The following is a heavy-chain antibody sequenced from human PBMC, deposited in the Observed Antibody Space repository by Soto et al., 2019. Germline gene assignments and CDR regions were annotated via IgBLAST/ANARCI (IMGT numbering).Heavy chain of an antibody. CDR3: EGDGINPHWFYY. J-gene: IGHJ4*02. V-gene: IGHV4-39*01. CDR2: LSSTGSI. CDR1: GGSITTSDFY. Sequence: SQTLSLTCIVSGGSITTSDFYWGWLRQPPGKGLEWIGSLSSTGSIFYNPSLQSRITISEDPSKNRFSLTVMSVTDADTAIYFCEGDGINPHWFYYCGRGSLVTVSS. D-gene: IGHD3-10*01.